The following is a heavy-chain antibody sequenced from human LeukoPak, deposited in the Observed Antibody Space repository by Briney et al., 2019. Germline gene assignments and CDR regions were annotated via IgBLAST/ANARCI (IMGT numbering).Heavy chain of an antibody. Sequence: GGSLRLSCAASGFTFSSYSMNWVRQAPGKGLKWVSSISSSSSYIYYADSVKGRFTISRGNAKNSLYLQMNSLRAEDTAVYYCARGASIRYFALMVKYYFDYWGQGTLVTVSS. CDR1: GFTFSSYS. CDR3: ARGASIRYFALMVKYYFDY. D-gene: IGHD3-9*01. V-gene: IGHV3-21*01. J-gene: IGHJ4*02. CDR2: ISSSSSYI.